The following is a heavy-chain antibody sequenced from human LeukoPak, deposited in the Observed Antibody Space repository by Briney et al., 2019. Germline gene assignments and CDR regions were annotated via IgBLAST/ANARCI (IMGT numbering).Heavy chain of an antibody. Sequence: PGGSLRLSCAASGFTFSSYWMSWVRQAPGKGLEWVANIKQDGSEKYYVDSVRGRFTISRDNAKNSLYLQMNSLRAEDTAVYYCARETEMANLDYWGQGTLVTVSS. CDR2: IKQDGSEK. J-gene: IGHJ4*02. V-gene: IGHV3-7*04. CDR3: ARETEMANLDY. CDR1: GFTFSSYW. D-gene: IGHD5-24*01.